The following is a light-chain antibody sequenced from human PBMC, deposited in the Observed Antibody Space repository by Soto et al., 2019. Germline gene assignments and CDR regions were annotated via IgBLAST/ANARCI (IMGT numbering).Light chain of an antibody. CDR2: DVS. J-gene: IGKJ1*01. Sequence: EVVLTQSPVTLSLAPGERATLSCRASQSVSGYLAWYQQKPGQAPRLLIYDVSNRATGIPARFSGSGSGTDFTLTISSLEPEDFAVYFCQQYGGSPPWTFGQGTKVDSK. CDR1: QSVSGY. V-gene: IGKV3-11*01. CDR3: QQYGGSPPWT.